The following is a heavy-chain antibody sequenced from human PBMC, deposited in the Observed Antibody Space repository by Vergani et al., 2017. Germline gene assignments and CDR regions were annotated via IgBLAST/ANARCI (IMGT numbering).Heavy chain of an antibody. J-gene: IGHJ5*02. V-gene: IGHV4-61*08. CDR2: IYYSGST. Sequence: QVQLQESGPGLVKPSQTLSLTCSVSGDSISSGVYYWNWIRQHPGKGLEWIGYIYYSGSTNYNPSLKSRVTISVDTSKNQFSLKLSSVTAADTAVYYCARELIYGGNSGWFDPWGQGTLVTVSS. CDR3: ARELIYGGNSGWFDP. D-gene: IGHD4-23*01. CDR1: GDSISSGVYY.